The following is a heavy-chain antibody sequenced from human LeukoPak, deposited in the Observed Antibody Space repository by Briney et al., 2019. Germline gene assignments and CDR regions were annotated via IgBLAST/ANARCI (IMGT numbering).Heavy chain of an antibody. CDR2: LYHSGNT. Sequence: KTSETLSLTCTVSGYSISSGYYWGWIRQSPGKGLEWIGSLYHSGNTYYNPSLKSRVTISVDTSKNQFSLKLSSVTAADTAVYYCARGRRWLQFYWVGIIHYTFDYWGQGTLVTVSS. V-gene: IGHV4-38-2*02. J-gene: IGHJ4*02. CDR1: GYSISSGYY. CDR3: ARGRRWLQFYWVGIIHYTFDY. D-gene: IGHD5-24*01.